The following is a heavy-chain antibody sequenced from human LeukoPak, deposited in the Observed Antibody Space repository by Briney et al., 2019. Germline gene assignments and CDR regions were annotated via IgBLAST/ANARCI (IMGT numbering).Heavy chain of an antibody. J-gene: IGHJ6*04. V-gene: IGHV1-24*01. D-gene: IGHD3-3*01. Sequence: ASVKVSCKVSGYTLTELSMHRARQAPGKGLEWMGGFDPEDGETIYAQKFQGRVTMTEDTSTDTAYMELSSLRSEDTAVYYCATDLPTSYDFWSGAGGVWGKGTTVTVSS. CDR1: GYTLTELS. CDR3: ATDLPTSYDFWSGAGGV. CDR2: FDPEDGET.